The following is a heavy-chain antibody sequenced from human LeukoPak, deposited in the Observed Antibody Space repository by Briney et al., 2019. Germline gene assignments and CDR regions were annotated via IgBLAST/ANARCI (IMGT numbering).Heavy chain of an antibody. CDR2: INSDGRST. V-gene: IGHV3-74*01. CDR3: ARDYYYDSGGYTKGQRWTFVI. CDR1: GFTLSTYW. D-gene: IGHD3-22*01. Sequence: PGGSLRLSCAASGFTLSTYWMHWVRQAAGKGLVWVSRINSDGRSTSYADSVKGRFTISRDNAKNTLYLQMNSLRAEDTAVYYCARDYYYDSGGYTKGQRWTFVIWGQGTMVTVSS. J-gene: IGHJ3*02.